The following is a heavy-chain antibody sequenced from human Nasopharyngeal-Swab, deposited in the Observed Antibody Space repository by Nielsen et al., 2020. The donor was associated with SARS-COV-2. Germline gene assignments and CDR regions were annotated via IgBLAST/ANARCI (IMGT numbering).Heavy chain of an antibody. CDR3: VYGSGSYYNLYY. CDR2: IIPIFGTA. CDR1: GGTFSSYA. V-gene: IGHV1-69*06. D-gene: IGHD3-10*01. Sequence: SVKVSCKASGGTFSSYAISWVRQAPGQGLEWMGGIIPIFGTANYAQKFQSRVTITADKSTSTAYMELSSLRSEDTAVYYCVYGSGSYYNLYYWGQGTLVTVSS. J-gene: IGHJ4*02.